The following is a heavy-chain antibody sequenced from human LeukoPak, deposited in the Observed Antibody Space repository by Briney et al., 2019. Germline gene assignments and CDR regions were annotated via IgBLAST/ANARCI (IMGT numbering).Heavy chain of an antibody. CDR3: ARVYRKGSGSYYLLYFDY. V-gene: IGHV3-21*01. CDR2: ISSSSSYI. Sequence: GGSLRLSCAASGFTFSSYSMNWVRQAPGKGLEWVSSISSSSSYIYYADSVKGRFTISRDNAKNSLSLQMNSLRAEDTAVYYCARVYRKGSGSYYLLYFDYWGQGTLVTVSS. J-gene: IGHJ4*02. D-gene: IGHD3-10*01. CDR1: GFTFSSYS.